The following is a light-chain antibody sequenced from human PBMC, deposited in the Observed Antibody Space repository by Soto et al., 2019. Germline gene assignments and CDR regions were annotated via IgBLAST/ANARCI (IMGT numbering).Light chain of an antibody. CDR1: QGISSA. CDR3: QQFNSYPLYT. J-gene: IGKJ2*01. Sequence: AIQLTQSPSSLSASVGDRVTITCRASQGISSALAWYQQKPGKAPKLLIYDASSLESGVPSRFSGSGSGTDFTLTTSSLQPEDFATYYCQQFNSYPLYTFGQGTKLEIK. CDR2: DAS. V-gene: IGKV1-13*02.